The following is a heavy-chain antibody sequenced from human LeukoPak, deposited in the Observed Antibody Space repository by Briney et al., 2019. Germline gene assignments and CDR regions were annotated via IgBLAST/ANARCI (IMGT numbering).Heavy chain of an antibody. CDR2: IWYDGSNK. D-gene: IGHD3-10*01. CDR1: GFTFSTYA. J-gene: IGHJ4*01. V-gene: IGHV3-33*08. CDR3: ARAVYYSNYLGY. Sequence: GGSLRLSCAASGFTFSTYAMTWVRQAPGKGLEWVAVIWYDGSNKYYADSVKGRFTISRDNAKNTLYLQMNSLRAEDTAMYYCARAVYYSNYLGYWGQGTLVTVSS.